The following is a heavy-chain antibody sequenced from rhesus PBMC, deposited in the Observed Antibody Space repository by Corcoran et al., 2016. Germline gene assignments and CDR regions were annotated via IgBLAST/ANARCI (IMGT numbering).Heavy chain of an antibody. CDR3: TRYRGSWNFDY. V-gene: IGHV3-183*02. CDR2: ITNTGDTV. CDR1: GFTFGDYV. D-gene: IGHD6-25*01. Sequence: EVQLVESGGGLVQPGESLRLSCAASGFTFGDYVMHCVRQAPGKGLDWVSSITNTGDTVYYADSVKGRFTVSRDNAKNSLSLQMSSLRAEDTAVYYCTRYRGSWNFDYWGQGVLVTVSS. J-gene: IGHJ4*01.